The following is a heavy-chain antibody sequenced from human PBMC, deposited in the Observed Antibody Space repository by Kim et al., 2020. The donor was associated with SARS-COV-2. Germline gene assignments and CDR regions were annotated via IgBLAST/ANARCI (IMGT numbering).Heavy chain of an antibody. Sequence: RRYADTVKGRFTISTDNAKNTLYLQMNSLRAEDTAVYYCARGWTPMDKYWGQGTPVTVSS. D-gene: IGHD5-18*01. CDR3: ARGWTPMDKY. J-gene: IGHJ4*02. CDR2: R. V-gene: IGHV3-74*01.